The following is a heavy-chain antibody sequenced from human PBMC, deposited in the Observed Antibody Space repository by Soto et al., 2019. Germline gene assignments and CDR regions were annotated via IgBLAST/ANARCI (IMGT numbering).Heavy chain of an antibody. Sequence: PGESLKISCKGSGYSFTSYWIGWVGQMPGKGLERMGIIYPGDSDTRYNPSFQGQVTISADKSISTAYLQWSSLKASDTAIYYCAIHGQLWSPYYYYGMDVWGQGTTVTVSS. D-gene: IGHD5-18*01. J-gene: IGHJ6*01. CDR3: AIHGQLWSPYYYYGMDV. CDR1: GYSFTSYW. CDR2: IYPGDSDT. V-gene: IGHV5-51*01.